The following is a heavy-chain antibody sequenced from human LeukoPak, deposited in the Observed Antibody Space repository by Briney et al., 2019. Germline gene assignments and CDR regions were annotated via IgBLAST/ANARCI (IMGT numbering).Heavy chain of an antibody. CDR2: IYTSGST. CDR3: ARGGNYYGSGSYPGFRMDV. Sequence: PSETLSLTCTVSGGSISSYYWSWIRQPAGKGLEWIGRIYTSGSTNYNPSLKSRVTISVDTSKNQFSLKLSSVTAADTAVYYCARGGNYYGSGSYPGFRMDVWGKGTTVTISS. J-gene: IGHJ6*03. V-gene: IGHV4-4*07. D-gene: IGHD3-10*01. CDR1: GGSISSYY.